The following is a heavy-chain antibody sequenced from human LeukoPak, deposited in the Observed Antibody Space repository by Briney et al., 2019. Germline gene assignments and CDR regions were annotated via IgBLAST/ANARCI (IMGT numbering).Heavy chain of an antibody. CDR1: GGSISGYY. J-gene: IGHJ4*02. CDR2: IYYSGST. V-gene: IGHV4-59*01. D-gene: IGHD5-24*01. Sequence: PSETLSLTYTVSGGSISGYYWSWIRQPPGKGLEWIGYIYYSGSTSYNPSLKSRVTISVDTSKNQFSLKLSSVTAADTAVYYFARADGYNQELDYWGQGTLVTVSS. CDR3: ARADGYNQELDY.